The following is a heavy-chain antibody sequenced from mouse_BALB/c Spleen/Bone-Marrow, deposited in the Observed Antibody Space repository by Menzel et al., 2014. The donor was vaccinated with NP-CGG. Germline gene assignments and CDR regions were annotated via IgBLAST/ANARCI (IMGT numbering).Heavy chain of an antibody. J-gene: IGHJ4*01. CDR2: IYPGNSDT. Sequence: EVKVVESGTVLARPGTSVKMSCKASGYTFTNYWMHYIKQRPGQGLEWIGAIYPGNSDTSYNQNFKGKAKLTAVTSTTTAYMELSSLTNEDSAVYYCSKGSYSRYDGLLDYWGQGTSVTVSS. CDR3: SKGSYSRYDGLLDY. V-gene: IGHV1-5*01. CDR1: GYTFTNYW. D-gene: IGHD2-14*01.